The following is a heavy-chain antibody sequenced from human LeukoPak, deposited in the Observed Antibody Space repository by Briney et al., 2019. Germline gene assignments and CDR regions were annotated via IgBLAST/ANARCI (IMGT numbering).Heavy chain of an antibody. V-gene: IGHV4-59*12. Sequence: SETLSLTCTVSGGSISSYYWSWIRQPPGKGLEWIGYIYYSGSTNYNPSLKSRVTISVDTSMNQFSLKLSSVTAADTAVYYCAREGPVLRYFDWLLLWGQGTLVTVSS. CDR2: IYYSGST. J-gene: IGHJ4*02. CDR3: AREGPVLRYFDWLLL. D-gene: IGHD3-9*01. CDR1: GGSISSYY.